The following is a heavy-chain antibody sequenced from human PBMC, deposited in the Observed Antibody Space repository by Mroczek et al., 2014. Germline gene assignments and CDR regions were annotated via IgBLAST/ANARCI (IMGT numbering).Heavy chain of an antibody. CDR1: GYTFTSYD. CDR3: ARTYYDFWSGYYPNYYYGMDV. V-gene: IGHV1-8*01. J-gene: IGHJ6*02. D-gene: IGHD3-3*01. Sequence: VQLVQSGAEVKKPGASVKVSCKASGYTFTSYDINWVRQATGQGLEWMGWMNPNSGNTGYAQKFQGRVTMTRNTSISTAYMELSSLRSEDTAVYYCARTYYDFWSGYYPNYYYGMDVWGQGTTVTVSS. CDR2: MNPNSGNT.